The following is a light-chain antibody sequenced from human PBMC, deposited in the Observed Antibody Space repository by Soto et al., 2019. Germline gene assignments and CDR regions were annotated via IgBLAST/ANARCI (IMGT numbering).Light chain of an antibody. CDR1: SGSIASNY. CDR2: EDN. J-gene: IGLJ2*01. V-gene: IGLV6-57*02. CDR3: QSYDNSNVV. Sequence: NFMLTQPHSVSESPGKTVTISCTGSSGSIASNYVQWYQQRPGSVPATVIYEDNQRPSGVPDRFSGSIDRSSNSASLTISGLKPEDEADYYCQSYDNSNVVFGGGTKLTVL.